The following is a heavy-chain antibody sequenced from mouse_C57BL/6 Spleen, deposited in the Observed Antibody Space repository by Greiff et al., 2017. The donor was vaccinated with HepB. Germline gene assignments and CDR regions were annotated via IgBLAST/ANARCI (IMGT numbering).Heavy chain of an antibody. CDR2: IYPSDSET. Sequence: VQLQQSGAELVRPGSSVKLSCKASGYTFTSYWMDWVKQRPGQGLEWIGNIYPSDSETHYNQKFKDKATLHVDKSSSTAYMQLSSLTSEDSAVYYCARTIYYGNPWFAYWGQGTLVTVSA. V-gene: IGHV1-61*01. J-gene: IGHJ3*01. CDR1: GYTFTSYW. CDR3: ARTIYYGNPWFAY. D-gene: IGHD2-1*01.